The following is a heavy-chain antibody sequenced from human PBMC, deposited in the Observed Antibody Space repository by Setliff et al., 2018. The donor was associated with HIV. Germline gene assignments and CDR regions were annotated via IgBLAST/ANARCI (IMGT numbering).Heavy chain of an antibody. CDR1: GGSRSRYF. CDR3: ARVDCSGGSCYSPAY. CDR2: IYNSGGT. V-gene: IGHV4-59*01. D-gene: IGHD2-15*01. J-gene: IGHJ4*02. Sequence: PSGTLSLACTVSGGSRSRYFWSWIRQSPWKGLEWSGYIYNSGGTNYNPSLKSRVTISLDTSKNQFSLHLTSVTAADTAVYYCARVDCSGGSCYSPAYWGQGTLVTVSS.